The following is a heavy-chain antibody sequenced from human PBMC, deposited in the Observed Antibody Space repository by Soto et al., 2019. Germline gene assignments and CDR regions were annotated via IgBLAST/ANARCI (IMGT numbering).Heavy chain of an antibody. Sequence: ASVKVSCKASGGTFSSYAISWVRQAPGQGLEWMGGIIPIFGTANYAQKFQGRVTITADESTSTAYMELSSLRSEDTAVYYCARDTDDSSGTHFDYWGQGTLVTVSS. D-gene: IGHD3-22*01. V-gene: IGHV1-69*13. CDR3: ARDTDDSSGTHFDY. J-gene: IGHJ4*02. CDR1: GGTFSSYA. CDR2: IIPIFGTA.